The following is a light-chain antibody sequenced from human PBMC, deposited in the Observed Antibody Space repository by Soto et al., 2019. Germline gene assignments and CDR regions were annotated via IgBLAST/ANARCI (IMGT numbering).Light chain of an antibody. V-gene: IGLV1-40*01. CDR3: QSYDSSLSGSV. CDR1: SCNIGAGYD. Sequence: QLVLTQPPSVSGAPGQRVTISCTGSSCNIGAGYDVHWYQQLPGTAPKLLIYGNSNRPSGVPDRFSGSKSGTSASLAITGLQAEDEADYYCQSYDSSLSGSVFGGGTQLTVL. J-gene: IGLJ7*01. CDR2: GNS.